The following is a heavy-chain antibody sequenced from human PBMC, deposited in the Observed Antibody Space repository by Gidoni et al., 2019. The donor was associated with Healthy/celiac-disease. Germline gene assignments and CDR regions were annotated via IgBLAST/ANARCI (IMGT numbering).Heavy chain of an antibody. CDR3: AKDLWNSGY. D-gene: IGHD1-1*01. CDR1: GFTFSSYG. V-gene: IGHV3-23*01. CDR2: IRGSGGST. Sequence: EVQLLESGGGLVQPGGSLRLSCAASGFTFSSYGMSWVRQARGKGMGWVSAIRGSGGSTYYADSVKGRLTISRDNSKNTLYLQMNSLRAEDTAVYYCAKDLWNSGYWGQGTLVTVSS. J-gene: IGHJ4*02.